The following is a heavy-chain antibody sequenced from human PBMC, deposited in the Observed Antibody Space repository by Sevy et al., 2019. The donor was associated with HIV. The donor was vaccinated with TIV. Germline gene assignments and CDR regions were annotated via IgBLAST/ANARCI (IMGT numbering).Heavy chain of an antibody. V-gene: IGHV3-30*02. CDR3: APMVQGVGGAFDI. CDR1: GFTFSSYG. D-gene: IGHD3-10*01. Sequence: GGSLRLSCAASGFTFSSYGMHWVRQAPGKGLEWVAFIRYDGSNKYYADSVKDRFTISRDNSKNTLYLQMNSLRAEDTAVYYCAPMVQGVGGAFDIWGQGTMVTVSS. J-gene: IGHJ3*02. CDR2: IRYDGSNK.